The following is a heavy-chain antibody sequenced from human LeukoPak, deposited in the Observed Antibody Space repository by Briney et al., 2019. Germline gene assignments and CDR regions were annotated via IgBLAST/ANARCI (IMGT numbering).Heavy chain of an antibody. Sequence: SVKVSCKASGYTFSNYCMHWVRQAPGQGLEWMGGIIPIFGTANYAQKFQGRVTITADESTSTAYMELSSLRSEDTAVYYCARGFYDSSGYYFDYWGQGTLVTVSS. CDR1: GYTFSNYC. D-gene: IGHD3-22*01. V-gene: IGHV1-69*13. CDR3: ARGFYDSSGYYFDY. CDR2: IIPIFGTA. J-gene: IGHJ4*02.